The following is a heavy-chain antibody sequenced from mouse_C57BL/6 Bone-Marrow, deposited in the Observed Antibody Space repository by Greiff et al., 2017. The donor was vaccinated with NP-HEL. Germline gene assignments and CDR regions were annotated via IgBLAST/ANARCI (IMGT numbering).Heavy chain of an antibody. CDR2: ISYDGSN. CDR3: ARWLPSWFAY. CDR1: GYSITSGYY. D-gene: IGHD2-2*01. Sequence: EVKLQESGPGLVKPSQSLSLTCSVTGYSITSGYYWNWIRQFPGDKLEWMGYISYDGSNNYNPSLKNRISITRDTSKNQFFLKLNSVTTEDTATYYCARWLPSWFAYWGQGTLVTVSA. V-gene: IGHV3-6*01. J-gene: IGHJ3*01.